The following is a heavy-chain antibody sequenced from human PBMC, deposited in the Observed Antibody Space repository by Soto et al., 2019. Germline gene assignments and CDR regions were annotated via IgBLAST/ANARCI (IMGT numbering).Heavy chain of an antibody. CDR1: GYTFTSYA. Sequence: ASVKVSCKASGYTFTSYAMHWVRQAPGQRLEWMGWINAGNGNTKYSQKLQGRVTITRDTSASTAYMELSSLRSEDTAVYYCTRKYQLPRSNWFDPWGQGTLVTVSS. J-gene: IGHJ5*02. CDR2: INAGNGNT. D-gene: IGHD2-2*01. V-gene: IGHV1-3*01. CDR3: TRKYQLPRSNWFDP.